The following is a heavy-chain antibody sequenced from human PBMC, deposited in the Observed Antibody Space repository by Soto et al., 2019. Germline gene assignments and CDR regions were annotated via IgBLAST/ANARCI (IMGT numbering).Heavy chain of an antibody. Sequence: GSLKLSCAASGFTVSNAWMSLVRQAPGKGLEWVGRIKSKTDGGTTDYAAPVKGRFTISRDDSKNTLYLQMNSLKTEDTAVYYCTPRSHGSSCGYWGQGTLVTVSS. CDR1: GFTVSNAW. CDR2: IKSKTDGGTT. V-gene: IGHV3-15*01. J-gene: IGHJ4*02. D-gene: IGHD6-13*01. CDR3: TPRSHGSSCGY.